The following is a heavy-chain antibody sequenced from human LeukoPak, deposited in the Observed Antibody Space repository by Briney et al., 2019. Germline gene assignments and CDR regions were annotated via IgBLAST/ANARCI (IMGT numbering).Heavy chain of an antibody. CDR1: GGSFSGYY. CDR2: INHSGST. D-gene: IGHD3-9*01. V-gene: IGHV4-34*01. CDR3: RFTGVTPRRTPDYYYYMDV. J-gene: IGHJ6*03. Sequence: PSETLSLTCAVYGGSFSGYYWSWIRQPPGKGLEWIGEINHSGSTNYNPSLKSRVTISVDTSKNQFSQKLSSVTAADTAVYYCRFTGVTPRRTPDYYYYMDVWGKGTTVTVSS.